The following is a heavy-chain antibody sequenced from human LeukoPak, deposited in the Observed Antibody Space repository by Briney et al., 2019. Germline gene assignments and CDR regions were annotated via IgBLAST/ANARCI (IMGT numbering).Heavy chain of an antibody. V-gene: IGHV4-34*01. D-gene: IGHD3-3*01. CDR2: INHSGST. J-gene: IGHJ4*02. CDR3: ARGATIFGVVRANRRFYFDY. Sequence: SETLSLTCAVYGGSFSVYYWGWIRHPPGKGLEWMGEINHSGSTNYNPSLKSRVTISEDTSKNQFSLKLSSVTAADTAVYYCARGATIFGVVRANRRFYFDYWGQGTLVTVSS. CDR1: GGSFSVYY.